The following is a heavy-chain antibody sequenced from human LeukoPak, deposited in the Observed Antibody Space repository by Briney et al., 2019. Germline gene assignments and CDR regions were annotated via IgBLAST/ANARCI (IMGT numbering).Heavy chain of an antibody. V-gene: IGHV3-23*01. J-gene: IGHJ4*02. CDR3: AKEPSTSFSPFYFDY. CDR2: ISGSGGST. CDR1: GFTFSSYA. D-gene: IGHD2-2*01. Sequence: TGGSLRLSCAASGFTFSSYAMSWVRQAPGKGLEWVSAISGSGGSTYYADPVKGRFTISRDNSKNTLYLQMNSLRAEDTAVYYCAKEPSTSFSPFYFDYWGQGTLVTVSS.